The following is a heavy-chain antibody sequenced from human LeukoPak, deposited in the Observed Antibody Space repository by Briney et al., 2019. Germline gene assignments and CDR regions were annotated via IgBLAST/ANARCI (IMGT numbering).Heavy chain of an antibody. V-gene: IGHV1-69*06. D-gene: IGHD2-2*01. J-gene: IGHJ4*02. CDR2: IMPMFGKA. CDR1: GYTFTSYY. CDR3: AGGRTDIVVVPATLRNYYFDY. Sequence: ASVKVSCKASGYTFTSYYIHWVRQAPGQGLEWMGGIMPMFGKANYAQKFQGRVTTTADKATSTAYMELSSLRSEDTAVYYCAGGRTDIVVVPATLRNYYFDYWGQGTLVTVSS.